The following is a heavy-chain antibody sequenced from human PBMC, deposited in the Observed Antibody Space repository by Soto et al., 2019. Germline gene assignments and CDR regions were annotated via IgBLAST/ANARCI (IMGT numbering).Heavy chain of an antibody. D-gene: IGHD3-3*01. CDR1: GFTFSSYA. Sequence: QVQLVESGGGVVQPGRSLRLSCAASGFTFSSYAMHWVRQAPGKGLEWVAVISYDGSNKYYADSVKGRFTISRDNSKNKLYLQRNSLRAEDTAVYDCARTPSPMWSGYCDHFDYWGQGTLVTVSS. CDR3: ARTPSPMWSGYCDHFDY. V-gene: IGHV3-30-3*01. J-gene: IGHJ4*02. CDR2: ISYDGSNK.